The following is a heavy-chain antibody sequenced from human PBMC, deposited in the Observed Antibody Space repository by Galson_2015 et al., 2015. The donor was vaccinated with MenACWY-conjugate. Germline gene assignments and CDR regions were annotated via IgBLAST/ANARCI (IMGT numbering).Heavy chain of an antibody. V-gene: IGHV3-30*18. CDR2: ISYDGSNK. CDR3: AKDHGDIVVVPAAIPNYYYYGMDV. D-gene: IGHD2-2*01. Sequence: SLRLSCAASGFTFSGYGMHWVRQAPGKGLEWVAVISYDGSNKYYADSVKGRFTISRDNSKNTLYLQMNSLRAEDTAVYYCAKDHGDIVVVPAAIPNYYYYGMDVWGQGTTVTVSS. CDR1: GFTFSGYG. J-gene: IGHJ6*02.